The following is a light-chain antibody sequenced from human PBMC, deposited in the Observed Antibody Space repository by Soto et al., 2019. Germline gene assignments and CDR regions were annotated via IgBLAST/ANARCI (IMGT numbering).Light chain of an antibody. Sequence: EILLTQSPDTLSLSQGERATLSCRASQSVSSNYLAWYQQKPGQAPRLLIYATSSRATGIPDRFSGSGSGTDFTLTISRLEPEDSAVYYCQQYVTSPEWMFGQGTKV. CDR2: ATS. V-gene: IGKV3-20*01. CDR3: QQYVTSPEWM. CDR1: QSVSSNY. J-gene: IGKJ1*01.